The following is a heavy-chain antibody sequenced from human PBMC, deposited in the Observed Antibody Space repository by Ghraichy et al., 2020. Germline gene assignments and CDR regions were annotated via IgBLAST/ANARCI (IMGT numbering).Heavy chain of an antibody. Sequence: GGPLRLSCAASGFTFSSYWMHWVRQVPGKGLVWVSRINSDGSSTTYADSVKGRFTISRDNAKNTLYLQMNSLRPEDKAVYYCVEDGDLNWGQGTQVTVSS. CDR2: INSDGSST. V-gene: IGHV3-74*01. CDR1: GFTFSSYW. J-gene: IGHJ4*02. CDR3: VEDGDLN. D-gene: IGHD5-24*01.